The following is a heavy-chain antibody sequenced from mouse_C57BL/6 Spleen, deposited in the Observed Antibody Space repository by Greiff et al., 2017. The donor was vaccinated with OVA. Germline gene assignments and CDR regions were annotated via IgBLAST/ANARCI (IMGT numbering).Heavy chain of an antibody. V-gene: IGHV1-42*01. D-gene: IGHD1-1*01. CDR3: AITTVPLDY. Sequence: VQLQQSGPELVKPGASVKISCKASGYSFTGYYMNWVKQSPEKSLEWIGEINPSTGGTTYNQKFKAKATLTVDKSSSTAYMQLKSLTSEDSAVYYCAITTVPLDYWGQGTTLTVSS. CDR1: GYSFTGYY. CDR2: INPSTGGT. J-gene: IGHJ2*01.